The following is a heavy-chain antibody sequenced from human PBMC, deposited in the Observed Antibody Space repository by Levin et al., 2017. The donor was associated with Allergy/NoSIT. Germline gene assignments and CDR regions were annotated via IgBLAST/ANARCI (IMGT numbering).Heavy chain of an antibody. CDR2: INTNTGNP. CDR1: GYTFTSYA. D-gene: IGHD2-2*01. Sequence: ASVKVSCKASGYTFTSYAMNWVRQAPGQGLEWMGWINTNTGNPTYAQGFTGRFVFSLDTSVSTAYLQISSLKAEDTAVYYCARDTSCSSTSCYADWFDPWGQGTLVTVSS. J-gene: IGHJ5*02. CDR3: ARDTSCSSTSCYADWFDP. V-gene: IGHV7-4-1*02.